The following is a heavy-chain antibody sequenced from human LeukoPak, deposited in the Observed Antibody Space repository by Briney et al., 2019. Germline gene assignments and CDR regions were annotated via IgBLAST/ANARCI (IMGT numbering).Heavy chain of an antibody. Sequence: ASVKVSCKASGYTFTSYGISWVRQAPGQGLEWMGWISAYNGNTNYAQKLQGRVTMTTDTSTSTAYMELSSLRSEDTAVYYCARVRITIFGVVINYYYMDVWGKGTTVTVSS. D-gene: IGHD3-3*01. CDR3: ARVRITIFGVVINYYYMDV. J-gene: IGHJ6*03. CDR2: ISAYNGNT. CDR1: GYTFTSYG. V-gene: IGHV1-18*01.